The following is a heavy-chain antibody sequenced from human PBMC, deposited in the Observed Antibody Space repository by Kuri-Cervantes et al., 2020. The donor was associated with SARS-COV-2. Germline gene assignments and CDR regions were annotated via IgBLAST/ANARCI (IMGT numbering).Heavy chain of an antibody. CDR3: ARGRCSSTSCRRSDFQH. J-gene: IGHJ1*01. CDR1: GGTFSSYA. V-gene: IGHV1-69*13. D-gene: IGHD2-2*01. CDR2: IIPIFGTA. Sequence: SVKVSCKASGGTFSSYAISWVRQAPGQGLEWMGRIIPIFGTANYAQKFQGRVTITADESTSTAYMELSSLRPEDTAVYYCARGRCSSTSCRRSDFQHWGRGTLVTVSS.